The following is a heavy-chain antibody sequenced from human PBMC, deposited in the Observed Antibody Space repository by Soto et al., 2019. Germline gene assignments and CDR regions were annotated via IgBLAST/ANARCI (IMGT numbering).Heavy chain of an antibody. V-gene: IGHV1-3*01. CDR2: INAGNGNT. J-gene: IGHJ6*02. CDR3: VSSHIAAAPYGMAV. CDR1: GYTFTSYA. D-gene: IGHD6-13*01. Sequence: QVQLVQSGAEVKKPGASVKVSCKASGYTFTSYAMHWVRQAPGQRLEWMGWINAGNGNTKYSQKFQGRVTITRDTSASTAYMELSSLRSEDTAVYYCVSSHIAAAPYGMAVWGQGTTVTVSS.